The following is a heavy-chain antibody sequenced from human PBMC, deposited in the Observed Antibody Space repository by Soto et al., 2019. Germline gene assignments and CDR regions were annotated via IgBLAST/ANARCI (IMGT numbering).Heavy chain of an antibody. D-gene: IGHD2-21*02. CDR3: ARGGHSAVVTDSFDS. CDR2: IHPSGGGS. J-gene: IGHJ4*02. V-gene: IGHV1-46*02. CDR1: GYPFNTYC. Sequence: ASVKVSCKSSGYPFNTYCLHWVRQAPGQGLEWMGMIHPSGGGSTYAQKFLGRVTMTMDSSTSTVFMELTSLRSADTAVYYCARGGHSAVVTDSFDSWGQGTLVTVSS.